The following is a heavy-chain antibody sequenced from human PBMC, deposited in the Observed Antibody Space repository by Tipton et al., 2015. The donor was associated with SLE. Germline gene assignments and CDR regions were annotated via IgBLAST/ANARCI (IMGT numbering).Heavy chain of an antibody. CDR3: VRLDDSSGFDY. Sequence: TLSLTCAVYGGSFSDYYWSWIRQPPGKGLEWIGEINHSGSTKYKPSLKSRVTISVDTSKKQFSLKLSSVTAADTAAYYCVRLDDSSGFDYWGQGTLITVSS. J-gene: IGHJ4*02. V-gene: IGHV4-34*01. CDR1: GGSFSDYY. CDR2: INHSGST. D-gene: IGHD3-22*01.